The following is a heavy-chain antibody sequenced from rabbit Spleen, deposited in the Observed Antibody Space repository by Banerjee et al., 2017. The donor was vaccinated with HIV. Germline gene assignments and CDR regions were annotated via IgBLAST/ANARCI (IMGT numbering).Heavy chain of an antibody. J-gene: IGHJ4*01. V-gene: IGHV1S47*01. D-gene: IGHD2-1*01. Sequence: QEQLVESGGGLVQPGGSLTLSCKASGFDFSRYGMSWVRQAPGKGLEWIGYIEPIFGKTYYASWVNGRFTVSSHNAQNTLYLQLNSLTAADTATYFCVRDLGYDDYSEKGYFNLWGPGTLVTVS. CDR2: IEPIFGKT. CDR1: GFDFSRYG. CDR3: VRDLGYDDYSEKGYFNL.